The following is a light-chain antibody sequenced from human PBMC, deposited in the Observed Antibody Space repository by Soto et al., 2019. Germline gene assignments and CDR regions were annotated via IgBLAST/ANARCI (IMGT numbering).Light chain of an antibody. CDR2: KAS. CDR3: QQYNSYRT. J-gene: IGKJ1*01. Sequence: DVQRTQSPSTLSTSVGDRVTITCRASQSISSWLAWYQQKPGKAPKLLIYKASSLERGVPSRFSGSGSGTEFTLTISSLQPDDFATYYCQQYNSYRTLGQGTKVDI. CDR1: QSISSW. V-gene: IGKV1-5*03.